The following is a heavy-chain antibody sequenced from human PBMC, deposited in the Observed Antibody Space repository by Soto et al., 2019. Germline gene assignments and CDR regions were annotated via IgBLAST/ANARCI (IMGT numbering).Heavy chain of an antibody. J-gene: IGHJ4*02. V-gene: IGHV4-34*01. Sequence: SETLSLTCAVYGGSFSGYYWSWIRQPPGKGLEWIGEINHSGSTNYNPSLKSRVTISVDTSKNQFSLKLSSVTAADTAVYYCVSYDSSGYYPNFDYWGQGTLVTVSS. CDR2: INHSGST. D-gene: IGHD3-22*01. CDR3: VSYDSSGYYPNFDY. CDR1: GGSFSGYY.